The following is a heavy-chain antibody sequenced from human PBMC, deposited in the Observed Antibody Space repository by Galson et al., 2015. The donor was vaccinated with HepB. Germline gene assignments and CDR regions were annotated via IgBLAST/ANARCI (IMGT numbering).Heavy chain of an antibody. CDR2: MSSDGFNI. D-gene: IGHD3-3*02. CDR3: ARDPAFFRIDYMDV. J-gene: IGHJ6*03. Sequence: SLRLSCATSGFTFSNYLIHWVRQAPGKGLEWVAVMSSDGFNIYYADSVKGRFTISRDNSKNTLYLQMNSLRPEDTAVYYCARDPAFFRIDYMDVWVKGTTVTVCS. CDR1: GFTFSNYL. V-gene: IGHV3-30-3*01.